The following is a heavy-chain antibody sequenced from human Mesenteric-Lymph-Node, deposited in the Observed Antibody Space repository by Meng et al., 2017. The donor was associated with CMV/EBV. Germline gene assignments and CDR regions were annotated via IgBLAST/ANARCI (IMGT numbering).Heavy chain of an antibody. J-gene: IGHJ3*02. CDR3: ARGQYYYDSSAAFDI. V-gene: IGHV1-2*02. Sequence: ASVKVSCKASGYTFTGYYMHWVRQAPGQGLEWMGWINLNSGGTNYAQKFQGRVTVTRDTSFSTAYMELSRLRSDDTAVYYCARGQYYYDSSAAFDIWGQGTMVTVSS. CDR1: GYTFTGYY. CDR2: INLNSGGT. D-gene: IGHD3-22*01.